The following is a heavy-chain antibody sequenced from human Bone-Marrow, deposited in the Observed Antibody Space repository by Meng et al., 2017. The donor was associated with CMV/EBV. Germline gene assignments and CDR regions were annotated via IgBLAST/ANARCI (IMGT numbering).Heavy chain of an antibody. Sequence: SVKVSCKASGGTFSSYTISWVRQAPGQGLEWMGGIIPILGIANYAQKFQGRVTITADKSTSTAYMELSSLRSGDTAVYYCASEARDGYNYLGASYYFDYWGQGTLVTVSS. CDR1: GGTFSSYT. D-gene: IGHD5-24*01. CDR3: ASEARDGYNYLGASYYFDY. J-gene: IGHJ4*02. V-gene: IGHV1-69*10. CDR2: IIPILGIA.